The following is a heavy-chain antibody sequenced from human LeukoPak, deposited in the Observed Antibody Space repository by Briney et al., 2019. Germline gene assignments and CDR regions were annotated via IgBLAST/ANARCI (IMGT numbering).Heavy chain of an antibody. CDR3: ATLVRSGSYYWRWFDL. V-gene: IGHV4-39*07. J-gene: IGHJ5*02. CDR1: GGSISSSSYY. CDR2: LYYSGST. D-gene: IGHD1-26*01. Sequence: SETLSLTCTASGGSISSSSYYWGWIRQPPGKGLEWIGSLYYSGSTYYNPSLKSRVTISIDTSRNQFSLKLTSVTAADTAVFYCATLVRSGSYYWRWFDLWGQGTLVTVSS.